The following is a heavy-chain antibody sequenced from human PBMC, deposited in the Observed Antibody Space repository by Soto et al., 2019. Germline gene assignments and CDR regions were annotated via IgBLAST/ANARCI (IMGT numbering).Heavy chain of an antibody. CDR1: GGSFSCRDCD. CDR2: FYYSGST. J-gene: IGHJ4*02. D-gene: IGHD4-17*01. Sequence: LSLTCTVSGGSFSCRDCDWSWIRDAPGNGLEWSGYFYYSGSTYYNPSLRSRVTISVDTAKNNFSVKVSSVTVADTAVYYCARAYGDYDHFDSWGQGTLVTVSS. V-gene: IGHV4-30-4*01. CDR3: ARAYGDYDHFDS.